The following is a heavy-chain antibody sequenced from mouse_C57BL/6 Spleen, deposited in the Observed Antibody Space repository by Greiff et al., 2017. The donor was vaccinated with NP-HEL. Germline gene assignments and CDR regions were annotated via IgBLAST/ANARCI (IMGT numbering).Heavy chain of an antibody. CDR2: IYPGDGDT. V-gene: IGHV1-80*01. D-gene: IGHD2-12*01. CDR3: PRRGDDVWFAY. CDR1: GYAFSSYW. J-gene: IGHJ3*01. Sequence: QVQLKESGAELVKPGASVKISCKASGYAFSSYWMNWVKQRPGKGPEWIGQIYPGDGDTNYNGKFKGKATLTADKSSSTAYMQLSSLTSEDSAVYFCPRRGDDVWFAYWGQGTLVTVSA.